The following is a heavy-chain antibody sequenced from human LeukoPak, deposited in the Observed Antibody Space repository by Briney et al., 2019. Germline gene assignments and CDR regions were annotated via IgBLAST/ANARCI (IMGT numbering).Heavy chain of an antibody. CDR3: ARAQKKIYYFDY. D-gene: IGHD2/OR15-2a*01. J-gene: IGHJ4*02. V-gene: IGHV1-46*01. CDR1: GYTFTSYY. CDR2: INPSGGST. Sequence: ASVKVFCKASGYTFTSYYTHWVRQAPGQGLEWMGIINPSGGSTSYAQKFQGRVTMTRDMSTSTVYMELSSLRSEDTAVYYCARAQKKIYYFDYWGQGTLVTVSS.